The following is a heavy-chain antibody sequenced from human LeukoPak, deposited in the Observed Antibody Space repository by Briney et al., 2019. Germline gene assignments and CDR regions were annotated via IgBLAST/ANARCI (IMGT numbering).Heavy chain of an antibody. CDR3: ARNYYDSSGYLYS. D-gene: IGHD3-22*01. V-gene: IGHV1-18*01. CDR1: GYSFTSYG. Sequence: ASVKVSCKASGYSFTSYGISWVRQAPGQGLEWMGWISAYNGNTNYAQNLQGRVTMTTDTSTSTAHMELRSLRSDDTAVYYCARNYYDSSGYLYSWGQGTLVTVSS. CDR2: ISAYNGNT. J-gene: IGHJ5*02.